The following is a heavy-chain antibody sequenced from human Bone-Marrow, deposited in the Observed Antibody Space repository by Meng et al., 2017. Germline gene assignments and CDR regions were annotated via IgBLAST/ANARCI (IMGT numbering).Heavy chain of an antibody. D-gene: IGHD2-15*01. J-gene: IGHJ5*02. Sequence: GSLRLSCSISGGSISSSGYYWGWIRQPPGKELEWIGSIYYSGNTYYNPSLRSRVTIALDTSKNHFSLKLNSVTAADTAVYYCARDVGIVVVVAATTWFDLWGQGTLVTVSS. CDR2: IYYSGNT. CDR1: GGSISSSGYY. CDR3: ARDVGIVVVVAATTWFDL. V-gene: IGHV4-39*07.